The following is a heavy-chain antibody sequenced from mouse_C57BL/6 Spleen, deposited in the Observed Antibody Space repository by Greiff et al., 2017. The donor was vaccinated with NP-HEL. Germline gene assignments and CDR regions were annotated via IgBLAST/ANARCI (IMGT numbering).Heavy chain of an antibody. J-gene: IGHJ2*01. V-gene: IGHV1-20*01. CDR1: GYSFTGYF. D-gene: IGHD1-1*01. CDR2: INPYNGDT. Sequence: EVKLMESGPELVKPGDSVKISCKASGYSFTGYFMNWVMQSHGKSLEWIGRINPYNGDTFYNQKFKGKATLTVDKSSSTAHMELRSLTSEDSAVYYCARGENYVFDYWGQGTTLTVSS. CDR3: ARGENYVFDY.